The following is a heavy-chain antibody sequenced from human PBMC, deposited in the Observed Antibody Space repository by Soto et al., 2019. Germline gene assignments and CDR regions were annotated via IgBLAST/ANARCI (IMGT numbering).Heavy chain of an antibody. CDR3: ASSGWFDYYYYYGMDV. CDR2: IYSGGST. CDR1: GFTVSSNY. V-gene: IGHV3-53*01. Sequence: GSLRLSCAASGFTVSSNYMSWVRQAPGKGLEWVSVIYSGGSTYYADSVKGRFTISRDNSKNTLYLQMNSLRAEDTAVYYCASSGWFDYYYYYGMDVWGQGTTVTVSS. J-gene: IGHJ6*02. D-gene: IGHD6-19*01.